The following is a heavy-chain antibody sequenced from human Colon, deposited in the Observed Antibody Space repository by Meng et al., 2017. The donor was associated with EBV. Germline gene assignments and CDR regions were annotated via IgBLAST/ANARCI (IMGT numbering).Heavy chain of an antibody. V-gene: IGHV4-59*11. CDR3: ARGGWSFEY. D-gene: IGHD3-3*01. Sequence: QLRLQDAGPGLVGPSETLSLTCAVSGGSISGHYWAWLRQPPGKRLEWIGYIYYSGTTSYNPSLASRGSISLDTSKNQFSLNLASVTAADTAIYYCARGGWSFEYWGQGALVTVSS. CDR1: GGSISGHY. J-gene: IGHJ4*02. CDR2: IYYSGTT.